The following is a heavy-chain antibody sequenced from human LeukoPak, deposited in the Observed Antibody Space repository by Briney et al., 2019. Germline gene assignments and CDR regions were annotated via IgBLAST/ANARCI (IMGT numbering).Heavy chain of an antibody. J-gene: IGHJ4*02. Sequence: SETLSLTRAVSGYSISSGFYWGWMRQTPGKGLEWIATIYRTGTTYYNPSLKSLVTISADTSKNQFSLKLSSVTAADTALYYCARTSTGTTDSFDYWGQGTLVTVSS. CDR3: ARTSTGTTDSFDY. D-gene: IGHD1-7*01. CDR2: IYRTGTT. CDR1: GYSISSGFY. V-gene: IGHV4-38-2*01.